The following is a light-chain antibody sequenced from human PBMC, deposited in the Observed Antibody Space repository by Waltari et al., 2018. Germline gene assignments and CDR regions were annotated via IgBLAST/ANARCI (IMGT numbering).Light chain of an antibody. V-gene: IGLV5-39*01. CDR2: SKSDSDK. J-gene: IGLJ3*02. CDR3: AIWYSPTWV. CDR1: RGINVGPYT. Sequence: QPVLTQPTSLSASPGASARFTCTLRRGINVGPYTIHWSRQKPGSLPRYLLTSKSDSDKQQGSGVPSRFSGSKDASTNAGLLLISGLQSEDEADYYCAIWYSPTWVFGGGTKLTVL.